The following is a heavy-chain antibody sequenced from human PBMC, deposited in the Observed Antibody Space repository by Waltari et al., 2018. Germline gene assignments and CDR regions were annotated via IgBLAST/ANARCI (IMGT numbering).Heavy chain of an antibody. J-gene: IGHJ3*01. CDR3: ATYIGASVGTAAFDV. CDR2: LSYLGAT. D-gene: IGHD5-12*01. V-gene: IGHV4-39*01. CDR1: GGALPNTKPC. Sequence: QLQLQESGPGLVKPSETLSLTCRVPGGALPNTKPCGGWLRQPPGQGLEWIGTLSYLGATYSSPSLKSRVTISRDTSTNQLSLKLGSVTAADTAMYYCATYIGASVGTAAFDVWGQGTMVTVSS.